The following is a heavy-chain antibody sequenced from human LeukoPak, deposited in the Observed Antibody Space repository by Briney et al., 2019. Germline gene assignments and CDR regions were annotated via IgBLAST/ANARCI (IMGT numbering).Heavy chain of an antibody. CDR3: ARGRMGEVATETQFDY. D-gene: IGHD5-12*01. Sequence: NPSETLSLTCTVSGGSISSSSFYWGWIRQPPGKGLEWIGSIYYSGSTYYNPSLKSRVTISVDTSKNQFSLKLSSVTAADTAVYYCARGRMGEVATETQFDYWGQGTLVTVSS. CDR2: IYYSGST. V-gene: IGHV4-39*07. CDR1: GGSISSSSFY. J-gene: IGHJ4*02.